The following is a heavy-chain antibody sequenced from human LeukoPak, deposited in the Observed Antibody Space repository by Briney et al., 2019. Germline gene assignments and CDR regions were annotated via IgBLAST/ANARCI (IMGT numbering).Heavy chain of an antibody. CDR1: GGSFRGYY. D-gene: IGHD3-9*01. J-gene: IGHJ4*02. V-gene: IGHV4-34*01. CDR3: ARGDILTGYSY. Sequence: SGSLSLTCAVYGGSFRGYYWSWIRQPPGKGLEWIGEISDRGSSKYNPSLKSRVTISVGTSKNQFSLNLRSATAADTAVYYCARGDILTGYSYWGQGTLVTVS. CDR2: ISDRGSS.